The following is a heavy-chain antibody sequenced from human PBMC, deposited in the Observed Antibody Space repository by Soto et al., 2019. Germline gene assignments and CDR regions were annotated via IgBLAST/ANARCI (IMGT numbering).Heavy chain of an antibody. J-gene: IGHJ6*02. V-gene: IGHV4-30-4*01. CDR2: LYFNGGT. CDR1: GGPINSPDYY. Sequence: SETLSLTCNVSGGPINSPDYYWTWIRQSPGKGLEWIGYLYFNGGTQYNPSLRTPISMSLDTSKKHFSLKMRSVTGADTAVYYCARARQYSSSWYTKDYYYYYGMDVWGQGTTVTVSS. D-gene: IGHD6-13*01. CDR3: ARARQYSSSWYTKDYYYYYGMDV.